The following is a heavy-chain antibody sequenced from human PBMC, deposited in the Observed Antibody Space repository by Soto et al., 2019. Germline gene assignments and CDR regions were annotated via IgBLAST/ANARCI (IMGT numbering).Heavy chain of an antibody. CDR3: ASAENGDYVSYYYYGMDV. CDR2: IIPIFGTA. V-gene: IGHV1-69*12. Sequence: QVQLVQSGAEVKKPGSSVKVSCKASGGTFSNYAISWVRQAPGQGLEWMGGIIPIFGTANYAQKFQGRVTITADESTSTAYMELSSLRSEDTAVYYCASAENGDYVSYYYYGMDVWGQGTTVTVSS. J-gene: IGHJ6*02. D-gene: IGHD4-17*01. CDR1: GGTFSNYA.